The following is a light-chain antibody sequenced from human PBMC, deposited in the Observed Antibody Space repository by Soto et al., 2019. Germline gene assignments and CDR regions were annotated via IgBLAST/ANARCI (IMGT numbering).Light chain of an antibody. V-gene: IGKV4-1*01. CDR1: QSVFCSTYKKTY. J-gene: IGKJ1*01. Sequence: DIVMTQSPDSLAVSLGERATINCKSSQSVFCSTYKKTYLAWYKQKPGQPPRLLISWASIRQSGVPERFSGSGSGTDFTLTTRSLQPEHAAVYYCQQYFATPRSFGQGTKVTI. CDR2: WAS. CDR3: QQYFATPRS.